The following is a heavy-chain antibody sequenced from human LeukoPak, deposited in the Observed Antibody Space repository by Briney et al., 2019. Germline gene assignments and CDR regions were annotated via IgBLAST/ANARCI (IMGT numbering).Heavy chain of an antibody. CDR2: INPNSGDT. CDR1: GYRFNAYY. CDR3: ARSRTHRLYSGSGSYPGAFDY. V-gene: IGHV1-2*02. D-gene: IGHD3-10*01. Sequence: ASVKVSCKTSGYRFNAYYIHWVRQAPGQGLEWMGWINPNSGDTNYAQKFQGRVTMTRDTSISTAYMELSRLRSDDTAVYYCARSRTHRLYSGSGSYPGAFDYWGQGTLVTVSS. J-gene: IGHJ4*02.